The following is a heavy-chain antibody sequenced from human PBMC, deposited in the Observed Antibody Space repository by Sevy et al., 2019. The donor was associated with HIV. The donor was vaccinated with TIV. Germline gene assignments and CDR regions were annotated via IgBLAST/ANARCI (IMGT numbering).Heavy chain of an antibody. CDR1: GGSLSNYG. D-gene: IGHD2-21*02. CDR2: IIPRVAIS. Sequence: ASVKVSGKASGGSLSNYGMNWVRQAPGQGLEWMGGIIPRVAISNYAQKFQGRATITADESTSTMYLEVRSLRSEDTAVYFCASVRPCGGDCYFFDSWGQGTLVTVSS. V-gene: IGHV1-69*10. CDR3: ASVRPCGGDCYFFDS. J-gene: IGHJ4*02.